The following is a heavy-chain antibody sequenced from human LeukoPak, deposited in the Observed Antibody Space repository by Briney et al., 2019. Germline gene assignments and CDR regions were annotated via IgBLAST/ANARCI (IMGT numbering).Heavy chain of an antibody. CDR3: AKGSIAAHDAKTTLDY. J-gene: IGHJ4*02. CDR1: GFTFSSYR. Sequence: GGSLRLSCAASGFTFSSYRMHWVRQAPGKGLEWVSAISGSGGSTYYADSVRGRFTISRDNSKNTLYVQMNSLRVEDTAVYYCAKGSIAAHDAKTTLDYWGQGTLVTVSS. V-gene: IGHV3-23*01. D-gene: IGHD6-13*01. CDR2: ISGSGGST.